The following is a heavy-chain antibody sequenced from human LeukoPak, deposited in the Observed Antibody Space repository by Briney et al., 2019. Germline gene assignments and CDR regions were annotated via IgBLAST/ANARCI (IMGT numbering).Heavy chain of an antibody. D-gene: IGHD1-26*01. CDR1: GGSISSYY. Sequence: PSETLSLTCTVSGGSISSYYWSWIRQPPGKGLEWIGYIYYSGSTNYNPSLKSRVTISVDTSKNQFSLKLSSVTAADTAVYYCARVEHSKLLGAYYFDYWGQGTLVTVSS. J-gene: IGHJ4*02. CDR2: IYYSGST. V-gene: IGHV4-59*01. CDR3: ARVEHSKLLGAYYFDY.